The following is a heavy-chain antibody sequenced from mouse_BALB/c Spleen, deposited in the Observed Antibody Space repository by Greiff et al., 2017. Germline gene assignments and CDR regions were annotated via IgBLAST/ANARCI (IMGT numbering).Heavy chain of an antibody. Sequence: QVQLQQPGAELVKPGASVKLSCKASGYTFTSYYMYWVKQRPGQGLEWIGGINPSNGGTNFNEKFKSKATLTVDKSSSTAYMQLSSLTSEDSAVYYCTRPYRYYAMDYWGQGTSVTVSS. CDR1: GYTFTSYY. CDR2: INPSNGGT. CDR3: TRPYRYYAMDY. V-gene: IGHV1S81*02. D-gene: IGHD2-14*01. J-gene: IGHJ4*01.